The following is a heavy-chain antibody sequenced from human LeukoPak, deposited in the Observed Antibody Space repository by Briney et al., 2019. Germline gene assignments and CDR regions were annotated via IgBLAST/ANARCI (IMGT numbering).Heavy chain of an antibody. Sequence: ASVKVSCKASGGTFSSYAISWVRQAPGQGLEWMGRIIPILGIANYAQKFQGRVTITADKSTSTAYMELSSLRSEDTAVYYCARGLTYYDILTGLDYWGQGTLVTVSS. J-gene: IGHJ4*02. V-gene: IGHV1-69*04. CDR3: ARGLTYYDILTGLDY. CDR1: GGTFSSYA. D-gene: IGHD3-9*01. CDR2: IIPILGIA.